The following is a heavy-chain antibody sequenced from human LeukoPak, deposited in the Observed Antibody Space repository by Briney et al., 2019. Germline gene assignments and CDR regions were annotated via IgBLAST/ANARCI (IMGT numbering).Heavy chain of an antibody. J-gene: IGHJ6*03. CDR3: AKVGRELWLGRYYYYYYMDV. CDR2: ISWNGGST. Sequence: GGSLRLSCAASGFTFDDYAMHWVRQAPGKGLEWVSLISWNGGSTYYADSVKGRFTISRDNSKDSLYLQMNSLRAEDTALYYCAKVGRELWLGRYYYYYYMDVWGKGTTVTVSS. V-gene: IGHV3-43D*03. CDR1: GFTFDDYA. D-gene: IGHD5-18*01.